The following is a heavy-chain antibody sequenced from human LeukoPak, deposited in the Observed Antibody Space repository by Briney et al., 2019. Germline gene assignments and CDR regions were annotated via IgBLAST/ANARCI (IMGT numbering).Heavy chain of an antibody. Sequence: ASVKVSCKASGGTFSSYAISWVRQAPGQGPEWMGRIIPILGIANYAQKFQGRVTITADKSTSTAYMELSSLRSEDTAVYYCARDILTGYFNDYWGQGTLVTVSS. CDR2: IIPILGIA. J-gene: IGHJ4*02. CDR1: GGTFSSYA. V-gene: IGHV1-69*04. D-gene: IGHD3-9*01. CDR3: ARDILTGYFNDY.